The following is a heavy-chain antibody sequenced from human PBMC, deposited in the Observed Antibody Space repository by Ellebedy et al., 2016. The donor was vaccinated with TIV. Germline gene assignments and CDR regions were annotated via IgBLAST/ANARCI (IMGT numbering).Heavy chain of an antibody. J-gene: IGHJ4*02. D-gene: IGHD2-21*01. CDR3: TPWGLGGY. CDR1: EFTFSGYW. V-gene: IGHV3-74*01. Sequence: PGGSLRLSCAASEFTFSGYWMHWVRQAPGRGLVWVSRISNGGSSTSYADSVKGRFTISRDNAKNTLYLQMNSLRVEDTAAYYCTPWGLGGYWGQGTLVTVSS. CDR2: ISNGGSST.